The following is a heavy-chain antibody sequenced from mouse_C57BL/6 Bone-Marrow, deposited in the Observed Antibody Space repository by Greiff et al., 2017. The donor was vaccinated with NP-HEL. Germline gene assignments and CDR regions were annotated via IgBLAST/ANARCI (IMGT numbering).Heavy chain of an antibody. CDR1: GYTFTDYE. CDR2: IDPETGGT. Sequence: SGAELVRPGASVTLSCKASGYTFTDYEMHWVKQTPVHGLEWIGAIDPETGGTAYNQKFKGKAILTADKSSSTAYMELRSLTSEDSAVYYCTRGELRRLAYWGQGTLVTVSA. CDR3: TRGELRRLAY. J-gene: IGHJ3*01. V-gene: IGHV1-15*01. D-gene: IGHD2-4*01.